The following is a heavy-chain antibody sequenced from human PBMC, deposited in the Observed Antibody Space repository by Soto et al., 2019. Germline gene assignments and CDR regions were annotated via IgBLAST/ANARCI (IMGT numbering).Heavy chain of an antibody. CDR1: GGSISSSSYY. CDR2: IYYSGST. D-gene: IGHD6-19*01. J-gene: IGHJ4*02. CDR3: ARHVSEPGYSSGWYDY. V-gene: IGHV4-39*01. Sequence: QLQLQESGPGLVKPSETLSLTCTVSGGSISSSSYYWGWIRQPPGKGLVWIGSIYYSGSTYYNPSLKSRVTIAVDTSNNQFSLKLSSVTAADTAVYYCARHVSEPGYSSGWYDYWGQGTLVTVSS.